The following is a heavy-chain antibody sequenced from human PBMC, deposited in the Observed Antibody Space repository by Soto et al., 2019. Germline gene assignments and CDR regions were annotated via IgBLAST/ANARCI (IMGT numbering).Heavy chain of an antibody. CDR2: INHSGST. D-gene: IGHD3-16*02. J-gene: IGHJ4*02. Sequence: PSETLSLTCAVYGGSFSGYYWSWIRQPPGKGLEWIGEINHSGSTNYNPSLKSRVTISVDTSKNQFSLKLSSVTAADTAVYYCARGKLSDYVWGSYRYNLDYWGQGTVVTVSS. V-gene: IGHV4-34*01. CDR3: ARGKLSDYVWGSYRYNLDY. CDR1: GGSFSGYY.